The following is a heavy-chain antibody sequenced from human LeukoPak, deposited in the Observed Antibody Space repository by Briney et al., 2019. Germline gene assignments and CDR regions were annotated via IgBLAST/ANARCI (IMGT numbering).Heavy chain of an antibody. CDR2: ITSGADYT. D-gene: IGHD5-24*01. CDR3: AITGVRDFDS. CDR1: GFTFSSST. V-gene: IGHV3-23*01. J-gene: IGHJ4*02. Sequence: QPGGSLRLSCAASGFTFSSSTMTWVRQAPGKGLEWVSSITSGADYTYHAASVKGRFTISRDNSKNTLFLQMSSLTADDTAVYYCAITGVRDFDSWGQGTPVTVSS.